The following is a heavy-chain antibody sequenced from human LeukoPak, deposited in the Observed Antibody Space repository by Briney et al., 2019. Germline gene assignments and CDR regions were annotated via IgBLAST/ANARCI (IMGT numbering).Heavy chain of an antibody. Sequence: SGGSLRLSCAASGFTFDDYGMSWVRQAPGKGLEWVSGINWNGGSTGYADSVKGRFTISRDNAKNSLYLQMNSLRAEDTVLYYCARGGPAATYYYYYMDVWGKGTTVTVSS. CDR3: ARGGPAATYYYYYMDV. J-gene: IGHJ6*03. CDR2: INWNGGST. V-gene: IGHV3-20*04. D-gene: IGHD2-15*01. CDR1: GFTFDDYG.